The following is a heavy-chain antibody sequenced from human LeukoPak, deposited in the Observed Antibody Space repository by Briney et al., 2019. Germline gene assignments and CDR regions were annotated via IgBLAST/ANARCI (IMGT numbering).Heavy chain of an antibody. CDR3: ARRSAAIRSGYYYGMDV. J-gene: IGHJ6*04. D-gene: IGHD2-2*02. V-gene: IGHV3-48*01. CDR1: GFDCSTYS. Sequence: GGSLRLSCAASGFDCSTYSMTWVRQAPGKGLEWVSYIGKSGRTTYYADSVKGRFTISRDNGRNSLYLQINSLRAEETAVYYCARRSAAIRSGYYYGMDVWGKGTTVTVSS. CDR2: IGKSGRTT.